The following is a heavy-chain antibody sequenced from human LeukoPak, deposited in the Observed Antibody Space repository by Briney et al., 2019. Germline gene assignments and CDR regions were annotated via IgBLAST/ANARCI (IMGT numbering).Heavy chain of an antibody. CDR1: GVTFSGYA. J-gene: IGHJ4*02. D-gene: IGHD6-19*01. Sequence: GRSLRLSCAASGVTFSGYAMHWVRQAPGKGLEWVAVISFDGISKYYADSVKGRFTISRDNSENTLYLQMNSLRTEDTALYYCARDVDSSGWGQGTLVTVSS. V-gene: IGHV3-30-3*01. CDR2: ISFDGISK. CDR3: ARDVDSSG.